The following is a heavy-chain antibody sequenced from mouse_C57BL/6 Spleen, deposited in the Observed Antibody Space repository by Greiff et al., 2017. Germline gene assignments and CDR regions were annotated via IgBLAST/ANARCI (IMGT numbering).Heavy chain of an antibody. D-gene: IGHD2-3*01. J-gene: IGHJ4*01. CDR1: GYTFTSYW. Sequence: VQLQQPGAELVKPGASVKMSCKASGYTFTSYWITWVKQRPGQGLAWIGDIYPGSGSTNYNEKFKSKATLTVDTSSSTAYMQLSSLTSEDSAVYYCARKGDGYYIYYAMDYWGQGTSVTVSS. CDR3: ARKGDGYYIYYAMDY. V-gene: IGHV1-55*01. CDR2: IYPGSGST.